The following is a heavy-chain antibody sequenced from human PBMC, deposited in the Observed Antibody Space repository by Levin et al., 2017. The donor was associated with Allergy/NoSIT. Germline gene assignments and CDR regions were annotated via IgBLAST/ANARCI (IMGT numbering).Heavy chain of an antibody. Sequence: ESLKISCKGSGYSFTSYWIGWVRQMPGKGLEWMGIIYPGDSDTRYSPSFQGQVTISADKSISTAYLQWSSLKASDTAMYYCARTPRDIVATDEWYYFDYWGQGTLVTVSS. CDR1: GYSFTSYW. CDR2: IYPGDSDT. D-gene: IGHD5-12*01. CDR3: ARTPRDIVATDEWYYFDY. J-gene: IGHJ4*02. V-gene: IGHV5-51*01.